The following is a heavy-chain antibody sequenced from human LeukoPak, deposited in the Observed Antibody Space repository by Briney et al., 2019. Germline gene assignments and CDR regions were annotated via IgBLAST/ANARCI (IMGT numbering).Heavy chain of an antibody. CDR3: ARQTMVRGGGWFDP. CDR1: GGTFSSYA. CDR2: IIPIFGTA. D-gene: IGHD3-10*01. Sequence: EASVKVSCKASGGTFSSYAISWVRQAPGQGLEWMGGIIPIFGTANYAQKFQGRVTITADKSTSTAYMELSSLRSEDTAVYYCARQTMVRGGGWFDPWGQGTLVTVSS. V-gene: IGHV1-69*06. J-gene: IGHJ5*02.